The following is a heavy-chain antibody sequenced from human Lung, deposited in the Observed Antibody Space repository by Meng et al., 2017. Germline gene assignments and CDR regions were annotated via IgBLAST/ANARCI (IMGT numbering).Heavy chain of an antibody. J-gene: IGHJ4*02. CDR1: GYSFTCCG. D-gene: IGHD6-6*01. Sequence: QVQLVQSGAEVKKPGASLKVSCKASGYSFTCCGISWVRQAPGQGLEWLGWISAYSGYTNYAQKLQGRVTMTTDTSTSTAYMELRSLSSDDTALYYCARNSSSSVVDYWGQGTLVTVSS. V-gene: IGHV1-18*01. CDR3: ARNSSSSVVDY. CDR2: ISAYSGYT.